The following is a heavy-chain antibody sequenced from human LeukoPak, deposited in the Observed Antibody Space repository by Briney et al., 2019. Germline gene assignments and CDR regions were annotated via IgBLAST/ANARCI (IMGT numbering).Heavy chain of an antibody. Sequence: SETLSLTCTVSGGSTSNYYWSWIRQPPGKGLEWIGYIHYSGSTNYNPSLKSRVTISVDTSKNQFSLKLSSVTAADTAVYYCARPASGDYAFDYWGQGTLVTVSS. CDR2: IHYSGST. CDR3: ARPASGDYAFDY. V-gene: IGHV4-59*01. J-gene: IGHJ4*02. CDR1: GGSTSNYY. D-gene: IGHD4-17*01.